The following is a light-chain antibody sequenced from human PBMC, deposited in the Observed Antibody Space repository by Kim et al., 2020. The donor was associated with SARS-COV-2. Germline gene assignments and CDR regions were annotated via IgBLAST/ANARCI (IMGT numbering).Light chain of an antibody. V-gene: IGLV6-57*03. Sequence: GKTVPHSRTRSSGSIASNYVQWYQQRPGSAPTTVIYEDNQRPSGVPDRFSGSIDSSSNSASLTISGLKTEDEADYYCQSYDSSNWVFGGGTQLTVL. CDR2: EDN. CDR3: QSYDSSNWV. CDR1: SGSIASNY. J-gene: IGLJ3*02.